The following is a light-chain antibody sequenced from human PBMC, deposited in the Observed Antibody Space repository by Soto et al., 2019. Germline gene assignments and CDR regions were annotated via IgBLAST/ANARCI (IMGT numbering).Light chain of an antibody. Sequence: DIQMTQSPSTLSASVGNRVTITCRVSQIISSWLAWYQQKPGKAPKLLIYDASSLESGVPSRFSGSGSGTEFTLTISSLQPDDFATYYCQQYNSYWTFGQGTKVDIK. CDR3: QQYNSYWT. V-gene: IGKV1-5*01. J-gene: IGKJ1*01. CDR1: QIISSW. CDR2: DAS.